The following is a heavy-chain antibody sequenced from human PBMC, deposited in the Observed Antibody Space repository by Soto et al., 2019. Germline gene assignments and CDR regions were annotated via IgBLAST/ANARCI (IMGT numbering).Heavy chain of an antibody. J-gene: IGHJ4*02. D-gene: IGHD2-15*01. Sequence: ASGKVSCKASGYTFTGYYMHWVRQAPGQGLEWMGWTNPNSGGTNYAQKFQGRVTMTRDTSISTAYMELSRLRSDDTAVYYCARGGPTVVAPGGYWGQGTLVTVSS. CDR3: ARGGPTVVAPGGY. CDR2: TNPNSGGT. CDR1: GYTFTGYY. V-gene: IGHV1-2*02.